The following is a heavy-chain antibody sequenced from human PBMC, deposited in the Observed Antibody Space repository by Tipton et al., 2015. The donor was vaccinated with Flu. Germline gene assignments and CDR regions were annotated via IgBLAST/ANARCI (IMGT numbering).Heavy chain of an antibody. V-gene: IGHV3-11*01. CDR2: ISSSGTAS. Sequence: SLRLSCTGSGFTFIDYYMSWIRQAPGKGLEWISYISSSGTASYSADSVRGRFAISRDNARNSLYLQMNNLRVEDTAAYYCARADGRNYPFAYWGQGILVTVSS. CDR3: ARADGRNYPFAY. CDR1: GFTFIDYY. J-gene: IGHJ4*02. D-gene: IGHD1-7*01.